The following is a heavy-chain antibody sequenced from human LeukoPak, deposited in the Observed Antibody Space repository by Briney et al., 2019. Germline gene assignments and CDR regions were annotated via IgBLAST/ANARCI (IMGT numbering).Heavy chain of an antibody. J-gene: IGHJ4*02. CDR3: ARLDITGTSYVFDY. D-gene: IGHD1-20*01. CDR1: GGSISSGDYY. CDR2: IHYSGST. V-gene: IGHV4-39*01. Sequence: SQTLSLTCTVSGGSISSGDYYWSWIRQPPGKGLEWIGSIHYSGSTYYNPSLKSRVTISVDTPKNQFSLRLSSVTAADTAVYYCARLDITGTSYVFDYWGQGTLVTVSS.